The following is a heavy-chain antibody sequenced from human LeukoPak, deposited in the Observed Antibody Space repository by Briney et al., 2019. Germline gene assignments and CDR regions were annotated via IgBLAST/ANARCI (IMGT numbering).Heavy chain of an antibody. CDR3: ARDWNYYDSSGYYQAAFDI. CDR1: GYTFTSYG. V-gene: IGHV1-18*01. J-gene: IGHJ3*02. D-gene: IGHD3-22*01. Sequence: ASVKVSCKAAGYTFTSYGISWVRQAPGQGLEWMGWISAYNGNTNYAQKLQGRVTMTTDTSTSTAYMEIRSLRSDDTAVYYCARDWNYYDSSGYYQAAFDIWGQGTMVTVSS. CDR2: ISAYNGNT.